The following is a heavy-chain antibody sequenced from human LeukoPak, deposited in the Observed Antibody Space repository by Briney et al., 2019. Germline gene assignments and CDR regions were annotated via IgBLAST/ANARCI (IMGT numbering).Heavy chain of an antibody. J-gene: IGHJ4*02. D-gene: IGHD2-15*01. V-gene: IGHV3-23*01. CDR2: ISGSGGST. Sequence: PGGSLRLSCAASGFTFSSYAMSWVRQAPGKGLEWVSAISGSGGSTYYADSVKGRFTISRDNSKNTLYLQMNSLRAEDTAVYYCAKDIVVVVAATTFPPDYWGQGTLVTVPS. CDR1: GFTFSSYA. CDR3: AKDIVVVVAATTFPPDY.